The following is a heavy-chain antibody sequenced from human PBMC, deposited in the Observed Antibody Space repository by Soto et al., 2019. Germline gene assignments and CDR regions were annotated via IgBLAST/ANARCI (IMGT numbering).Heavy chain of an antibody. CDR3: ATLGYCSGGSRYSGNWFDP. V-gene: IGHV1-24*01. Sequence: ASVKVSCKVSGYTLTELPMHWVRQAPGKGLEWMGGFDPEDGETIYAQKFQGRVTMTEDTSTDTAYMELSSLRSEDTAVYYCATLGYCSGGSRYSGNWFDPWGQGTLVTVSS. D-gene: IGHD2-15*01. CDR1: GYTLTELP. CDR2: FDPEDGET. J-gene: IGHJ5*02.